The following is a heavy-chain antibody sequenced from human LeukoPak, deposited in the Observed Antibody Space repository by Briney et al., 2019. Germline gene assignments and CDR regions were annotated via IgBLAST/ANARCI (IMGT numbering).Heavy chain of an antibody. D-gene: IGHD3-3*01. V-gene: IGHV3-30*02. J-gene: IGHJ3*02. Sequence: PGGSLRLSCAASGFTFSSYAMHWVRQAPGKGLEWVAFIRYDGSNKYYADSVKGRFTISRDNSKNTLYLQMNSLSAEDTAVYYCAKRWSSPPHLDAFDIWGQGTMVTVSS. CDR3: AKRWSSPPHLDAFDI. CDR2: IRYDGSNK. CDR1: GFTFSSYA.